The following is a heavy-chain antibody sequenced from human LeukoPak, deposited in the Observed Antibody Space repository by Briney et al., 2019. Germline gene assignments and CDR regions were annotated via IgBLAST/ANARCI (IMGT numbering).Heavy chain of an antibody. V-gene: IGHV1-69*01. D-gene: IGHD3-10*01. Sequence: ASVKVSCKASGGTFSSYAISWVRQAPGQGLEWMGGIIPIFGTANYAQKFQGRVTITADESTSTAYMELSSLRSGDTAVYYCARKGYGSGSYYPWHYGMDVWGQGTTVTVSS. CDR2: IIPIFGTA. CDR1: GGTFSSYA. J-gene: IGHJ6*02. CDR3: ARKGYGSGSYYPWHYGMDV.